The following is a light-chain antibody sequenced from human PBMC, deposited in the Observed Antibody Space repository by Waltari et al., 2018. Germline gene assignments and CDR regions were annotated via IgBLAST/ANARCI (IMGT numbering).Light chain of an antibody. J-gene: IGLJ2*01. CDR2: DIS. V-gene: IGLV2-11*01. CDR3: CSYAGSHTNLI. CDR1: SVGAYNF. Sequence: QSALTQPRSVSGSPGQSVTISCTGTSVGAYNFVSWYQQLPGKVPKLLIYDISKWPSGGPNRFSGSKSGNTAALTISGLQADDEADYYCCSYAGSHTNLIFGGGTRLTVL.